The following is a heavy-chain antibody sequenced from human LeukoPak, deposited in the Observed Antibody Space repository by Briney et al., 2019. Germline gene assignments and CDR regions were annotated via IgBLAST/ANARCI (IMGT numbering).Heavy chain of an antibody. Sequence: GGSLRLSCAASGFTFDDYAMHWVRQAPGKGLEWVSGISWNSGSIGYADSVKGRFTISRDNAKNSLYLQMNSLRAEDTALYYCAKARFGEPTPFDYWGQGTLVTVSS. D-gene: IGHD3-10*01. CDR1: GFTFDDYA. V-gene: IGHV3-9*01. CDR3: AKARFGEPTPFDY. J-gene: IGHJ4*02. CDR2: ISWNSGSI.